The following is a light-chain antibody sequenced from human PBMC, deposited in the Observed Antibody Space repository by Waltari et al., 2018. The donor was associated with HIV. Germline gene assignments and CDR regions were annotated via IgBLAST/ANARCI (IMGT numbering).Light chain of an antibody. Sequence: SYVLTQPPSVSVAPGKPARLPCGGNNIGRKSVHWYQQKPGQAPVLVIYDDSDRPSGIPERFSGSNSGNTATLTISRVEAGDEADYYCQVWDSSSDHVVFGGGTKLTVL. V-gene: IGLV3-21*04. CDR3: QVWDSSSDHVV. J-gene: IGLJ2*01. CDR2: DDS. CDR1: NIGRKS.